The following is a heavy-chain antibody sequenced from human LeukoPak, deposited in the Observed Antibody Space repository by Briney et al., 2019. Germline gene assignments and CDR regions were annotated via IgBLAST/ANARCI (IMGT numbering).Heavy chain of an antibody. Sequence: PSETLSLTCAVSGGSISSGGYSWSWIRQPPGKGLEWIGEINHSGSTNYNPSLKSRVTISVDTSKNQFSLKLSSVTAADTAVYYCARDGGSYYGGGPDYFDYWGQGTLVTVSS. J-gene: IGHJ4*02. D-gene: IGHD1-26*01. CDR1: GGSISSGGYS. CDR2: INHSGST. CDR3: ARDGGSYYGGGPDYFDY. V-gene: IGHV4-30-2*01.